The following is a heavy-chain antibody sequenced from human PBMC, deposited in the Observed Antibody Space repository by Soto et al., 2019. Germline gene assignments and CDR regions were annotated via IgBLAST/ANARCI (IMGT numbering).Heavy chain of an antibody. D-gene: IGHD5-18*01. V-gene: IGHV3-23*01. Sequence: EVQLLESGGGLVQPGGSLRLSCAASGFTFSSYAMSWVRQAPGKGLEWVSAISGSGGSTYYADSVKGRFTISRDNSKNPLYLQMTSLRAEDTAVYYCARGYSYAPWTLDYWGQGTLVTVS. J-gene: IGHJ4*02. CDR1: GFTFSSYA. CDR2: ISGSGGST. CDR3: ARGYSYAPWTLDY.